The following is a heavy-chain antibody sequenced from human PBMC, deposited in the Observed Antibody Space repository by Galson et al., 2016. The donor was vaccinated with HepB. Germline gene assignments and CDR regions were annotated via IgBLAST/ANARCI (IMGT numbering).Heavy chain of an antibody. V-gene: IGHV2-70*04. Sequence: PALVKPTQTLTLTCTFSGFSLSTRGMRVSWIRQPPGKALEWLAGIDWADDKFYSTSLKTRLTISKDTSKNQVVLTMTNMDPVDTATYYCARMSTVSRWPADYWGQGTLVTVSS. CDR2: IDWADDK. CDR1: GFSLSTRGMR. J-gene: IGHJ4*02. CDR3: ARMSTVSRWPADY. D-gene: IGHD4-23*01.